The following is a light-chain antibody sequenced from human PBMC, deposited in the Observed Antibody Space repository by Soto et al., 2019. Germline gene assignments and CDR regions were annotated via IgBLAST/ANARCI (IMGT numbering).Light chain of an antibody. CDR1: QSISSSY. V-gene: IGKV3-20*01. CDR2: GAS. Sequence: EIVLTQSPGTLSLSPGERPTLSCRAGQSISSSYLAWYQQKPGQAPRLLIFGASSRATGIPDRFSGSGSGTDFTLIISRLEPEDFAAYYCQQHSSSITFGQGTRLEIK. J-gene: IGKJ5*01. CDR3: QQHSSSIT.